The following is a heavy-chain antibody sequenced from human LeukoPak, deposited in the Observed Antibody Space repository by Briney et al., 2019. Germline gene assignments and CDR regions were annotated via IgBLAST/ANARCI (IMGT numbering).Heavy chain of an antibody. CDR3: ARGRYTYGGAVGDYFDY. J-gene: IGHJ4*02. V-gene: IGHV4-34*01. CDR1: GGPFSGYA. Sequence: SETLSLTRAFYGGPFSGYAWTWIRQPPGKGLEWIGEITQNGNTEYIPSLNSRVTISVDKSQRQFSLKLSCVTAADTAVYYCARGRYTYGGAVGDYFDYWGQGTLVTVSS. D-gene: IGHD5-18*01. CDR2: ITQNGNT.